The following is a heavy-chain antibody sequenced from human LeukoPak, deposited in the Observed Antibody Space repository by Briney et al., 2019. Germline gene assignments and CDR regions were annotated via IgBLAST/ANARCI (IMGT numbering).Heavy chain of an antibody. CDR1: GFTFSSYA. CDR3: ARDLMRVHDAFDI. CDR2: ISYDGSNK. J-gene: IGHJ3*02. D-gene: IGHD2-8*01. Sequence: GGPLRLSCAASGFTFSSYAMHWVRQAPGKGLEWVAVISYDGSNKYYADSVKGRFTISRDNSKNTLYLQMNSLRAEDTAVYYCARDLMRVHDAFDIWGQGTMVTVSS. V-gene: IGHV3-30*04.